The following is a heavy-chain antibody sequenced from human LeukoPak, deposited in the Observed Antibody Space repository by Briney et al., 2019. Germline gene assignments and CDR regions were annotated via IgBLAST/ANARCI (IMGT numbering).Heavy chain of an antibody. CDR2: MNPNSGDT. V-gene: IGHV1-8*03. CDR3: ARDGIAARIFDV. J-gene: IGHJ3*01. CDR1: GYTFTNDA. Sequence: ASVKVSCKASGYTFTNDAINWVRQAPGQGLEWMGWMNPNSGDTGYGQKFQGRVTFTRDTSISAAFMELRDLRSEDTAVYYCARDGIAARIFDVWGQGTMATVSS. D-gene: IGHD6-6*01.